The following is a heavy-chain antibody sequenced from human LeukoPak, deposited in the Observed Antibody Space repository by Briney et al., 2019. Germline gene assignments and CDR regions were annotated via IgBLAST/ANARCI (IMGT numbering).Heavy chain of an antibody. CDR3: ARHQHYGDYDYFEF. V-gene: IGHV4-59*08. CDR2: VFASGST. J-gene: IGHJ4*02. Sequence: SETLYLTCSVSGGSASGHYWSWIRQTPERGLEWLGFVFASGSTNYNPFFKSRVTMSADMSRNQFYLGLQSVSAADTGVYFCARHQHYGDYDYFEFWGQGTLVTVSS. D-gene: IGHD4-17*01. CDR1: GGSASGHY.